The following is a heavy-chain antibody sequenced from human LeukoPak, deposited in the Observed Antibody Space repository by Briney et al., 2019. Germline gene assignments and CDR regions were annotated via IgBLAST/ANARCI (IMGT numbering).Heavy chain of an antibody. D-gene: IGHD4-4*01. J-gene: IGHJ4*02. V-gene: IGHV3-74*01. CDR3: ARDVTTVTYYFDY. Sequence: PGGSLRLSCAASGFTFSSYWMPWVRQAPGKGLVWVSRINRDGSSTSYADSVKGRFTISRDNAKNSLYLQMNSLRAEDTAVYYCARDVTTVTYYFDYWGQGTLVTVSS. CDR2: INRDGSST. CDR1: GFTFSSYW.